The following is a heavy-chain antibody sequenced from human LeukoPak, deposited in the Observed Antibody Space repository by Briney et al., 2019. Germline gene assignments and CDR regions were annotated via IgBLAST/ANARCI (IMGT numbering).Heavy chain of an antibody. V-gene: IGHV1-8*01. Sequence: ASVKVSCKASGYTFTSYDINWVRQATGQGLEWMGWMNPNSGNTGYAQKFQGRVTMTRNTSISTAYMELSSLGSEDTAVYYCARRGARYSYGPNWFDPWGQGTLVTVSS. CDR3: ARRGARYSYGPNWFDP. J-gene: IGHJ5*02. CDR1: GYTFTSYD. D-gene: IGHD5-18*01. CDR2: MNPNSGNT.